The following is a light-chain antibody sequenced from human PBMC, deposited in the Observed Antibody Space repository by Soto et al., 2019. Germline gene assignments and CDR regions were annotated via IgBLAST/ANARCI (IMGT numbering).Light chain of an antibody. CDR2: YAS. J-gene: IGKJ5*01. V-gene: IGKV3-11*01. CDR3: QQRNYWPIT. Sequence: VTPSPVSLPISQGDRATLSCRASQQVGSYLAGYQQKLGQAPTLLIYYASNRATGIPARFSGSGSGTDFTLTIISLEPEDFVVYYCQQRNYWPITFGQGTRLDIK. CDR1: QQVGSY.